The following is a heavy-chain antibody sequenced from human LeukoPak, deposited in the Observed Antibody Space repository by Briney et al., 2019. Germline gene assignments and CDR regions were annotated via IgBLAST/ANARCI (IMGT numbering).Heavy chain of an antibody. D-gene: IGHD5-12*01. J-gene: IGHJ3*02. CDR2: ISWYSGSI. CDR3: AKDIGYSGYDSAFDI. CDR1: GFTFDDYA. Sequence: GRSLRLSCAASGFTFDDYAMHWVRQAPGKGLECVSGISWYSGSIRYADSVKGRFTISRDHAKNSLYLQMNSLRAEDTALYYCAKDIGYSGYDSAFDIWGQRTMVSVSS. V-gene: IGHV3-9*01.